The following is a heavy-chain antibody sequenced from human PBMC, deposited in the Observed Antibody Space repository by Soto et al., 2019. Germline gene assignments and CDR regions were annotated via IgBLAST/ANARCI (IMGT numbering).Heavy chain of an antibody. V-gene: IGHV3-48*02. J-gene: IGHJ4*02. Sequence: GGSLRLSCAAFGFIFDAYSMKCVRQAPGKGLEWVSHIGPRSNYRDYADSVKGRFTISRDNAKNSLYLQMNSLRDEDTAVYYCARDQNWSSDYWGQGIPVTVSS. CDR2: IGPRSNYR. CDR1: GFIFDAYS. CDR3: ARDQNWSSDY.